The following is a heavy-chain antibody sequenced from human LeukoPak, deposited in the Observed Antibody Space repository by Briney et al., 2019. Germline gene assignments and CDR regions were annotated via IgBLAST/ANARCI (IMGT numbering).Heavy chain of an antibody. J-gene: IGHJ3*02. CDR2: IYPGDSDT. D-gene: IGHD1/OR15-1a*01. CDR1: GYTFSSYW. Sequence: GESLKISCKGSGYTFSSYWIAWVRQMTGKGLEWMGIIYPGDSDTRYSPSFQGQVTISADKSISTAYLQWSSLKASDTAMYYCARPRPPEQDDAVDIWGQGTMVTVSP. CDR3: ARPRPPEQDDAVDI. V-gene: IGHV5-51*01.